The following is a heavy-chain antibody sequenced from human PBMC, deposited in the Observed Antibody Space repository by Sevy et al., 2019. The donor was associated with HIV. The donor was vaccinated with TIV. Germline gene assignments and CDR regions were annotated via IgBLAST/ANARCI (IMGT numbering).Heavy chain of an antibody. J-gene: IGHJ6*02. CDR1: GFTFSNVW. V-gene: IGHV3-15*01. Sequence: GGYLRLSCAASGFTFSNVWMSWVRQAPGKGLEWVGRIKSKIDGGTIDYAAPVKVRFTISRDDSKNTLYLQMNSLKTEDTAVYYCTTEAVDCSTTTCSLAMDVWGQGTTVTVSS. CDR3: TTEAVDCSTTTCSLAMDV. D-gene: IGHD2-2*01. CDR2: IKSKIDGGTI.